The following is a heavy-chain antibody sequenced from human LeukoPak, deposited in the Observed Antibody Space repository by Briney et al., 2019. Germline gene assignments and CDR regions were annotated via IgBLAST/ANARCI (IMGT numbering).Heavy chain of an antibody. D-gene: IGHD3-10*01. V-gene: IGHV4-61*02. Sequence: PSQTLSLTCTVSGGSISSGSYYWSWIRQPAGKGLEWIGRIYTSGSTNYNPSLKSRVTISVDTSKNQFSLKLSSVTAADTAVYYCARDREGFGESRVNWFDPWGQGTLVTVSS. CDR2: IYTSGST. J-gene: IGHJ5*02. CDR3: ARDREGFGESRVNWFDP. CDR1: GGSISSGSYY.